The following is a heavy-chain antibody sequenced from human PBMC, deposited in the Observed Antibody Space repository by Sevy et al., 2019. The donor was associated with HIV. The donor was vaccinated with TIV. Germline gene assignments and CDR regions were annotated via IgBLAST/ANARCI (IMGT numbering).Heavy chain of an antibody. CDR1: GYTLTVLS. CDR3: ATSRDYYERSGSNFDF. V-gene: IGHV1-24*01. J-gene: IGHJ4*02. D-gene: IGHD3-22*01. CDR2: FDPEDGET. Sequence: ASVKVSCKVSGYTLTVLSMHWVRQAPGKGLEWMGSFDPEDGETIYAQKFQGRVTMTDDTSTDTAYMELSSLRSEDTAVYYCATSRDYYERSGSNFDFWGQGTLVTVSS.